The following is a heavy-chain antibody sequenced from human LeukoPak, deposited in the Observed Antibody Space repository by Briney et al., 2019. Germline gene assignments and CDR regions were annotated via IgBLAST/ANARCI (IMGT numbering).Heavy chain of an antibody. J-gene: IGHJ6*03. Sequence: PGRSLRLSCAASGFTFSSYAMHWVRQAPGKGLEWVAVISSDGSNKYYTDSVKGRFTISRDNSKNTMYLQMNSLRAEDTAVYYCASSITVLRGIRYYYMDVWGKGTTVTISS. D-gene: IGHD3-10*01. CDR2: ISSDGSNK. V-gene: IGHV3-30*04. CDR3: ASSITVLRGIRYYYMDV. CDR1: GFTFSSYA.